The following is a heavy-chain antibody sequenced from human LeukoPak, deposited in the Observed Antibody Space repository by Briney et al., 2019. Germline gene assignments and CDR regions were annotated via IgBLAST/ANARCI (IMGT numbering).Heavy chain of an antibody. CDR1: GFTFSSHW. CDR3: AKDTSIGKYCTNGVCSPFDY. V-gene: IGHV3-23*01. Sequence: PGGSLRLSCAASGFTFSSHWMTWVRQAPGQGLEWVSVISDSGDYTSYADSVRGRFTISRDNSRNTLYLQMISLRPEDTAVYYCAKDTSIGKYCTNGVCSPFDYWGQGTLVTVSS. D-gene: IGHD2-8*01. CDR2: ISDSGDYT. J-gene: IGHJ4*02.